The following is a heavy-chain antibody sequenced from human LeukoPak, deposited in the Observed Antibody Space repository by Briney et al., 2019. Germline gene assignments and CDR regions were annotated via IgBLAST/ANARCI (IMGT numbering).Heavy chain of an antibody. V-gene: IGHV3-30*02. D-gene: IGHD6-19*01. CDR2: IRYDGSNK. Sequence: GGSLRLSCAASGFIFSSYGMHWVRQAPGKGLEWVAFIRYDGSNKYYADSVKGRFTIFRDNSKNTLYLQMNSLRAEDTAVYYCAKASDPWLVFPYYFDYWGQGTLVTVSS. CDR1: GFIFSSYG. CDR3: AKASDPWLVFPYYFDY. J-gene: IGHJ4*02.